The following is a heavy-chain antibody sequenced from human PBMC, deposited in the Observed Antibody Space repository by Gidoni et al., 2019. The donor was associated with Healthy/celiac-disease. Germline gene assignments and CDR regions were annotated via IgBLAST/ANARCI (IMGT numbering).Heavy chain of an antibody. CDR1: GGSFSGYY. V-gene: IGHV4-34*01. CDR3: ARCPVAGWLRRGGLNWFDP. D-gene: IGHD5-12*01. Sequence: QVQLQQWGAGRLKPSEPLSLHCPAYGGSFSGYYWRWVRQPPGTGLELIGELNHVGSPHYNPSPKSRVTISVDTSKNQFSLKLSSVTAANTAVYYCARCPVAGWLRRGGLNWFDPWCQGTLVTVSS. J-gene: IGHJ5*02. CDR2: LNHVGSP.